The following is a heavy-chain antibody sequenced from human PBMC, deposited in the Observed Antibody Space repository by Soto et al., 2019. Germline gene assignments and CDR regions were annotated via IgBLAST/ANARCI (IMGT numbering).Heavy chain of an antibody. J-gene: IGHJ4*02. CDR1: GGSITGYY. Sequence: QVQLQESGPGLVKPSETLSLTCTVSGGSITGYYWTWIRQPPGKGLEWIGYISSSGSTTYNPSLKSRVTLSADMSKNQFALKVNSVTAAETAVYYRARDDSGRPATYWGQGTLVIVSS. CDR3: ARDDSGRPATY. D-gene: IGHD3-10*01. CDR2: ISSSGST. V-gene: IGHV4-59*01.